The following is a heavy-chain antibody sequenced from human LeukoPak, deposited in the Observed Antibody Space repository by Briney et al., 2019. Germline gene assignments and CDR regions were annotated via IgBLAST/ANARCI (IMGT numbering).Heavy chain of an antibody. J-gene: IGHJ5*02. D-gene: IGHD6-19*01. V-gene: IGHV4-39*01. Sequence: PSETLSFTCTVSGGSISRSRYYWGWIRQPPGKGLEWIGSIYYSGSTYYNPSLKSRVTISVDTSKNQFSLKLSSVTAADTAVYYCARQDSSRWYWSWFAPWGRGTLVTVSS. CDR3: ARQDSSRWYWSWFAP. CDR2: IYYSGST. CDR1: GGSISRSRYY.